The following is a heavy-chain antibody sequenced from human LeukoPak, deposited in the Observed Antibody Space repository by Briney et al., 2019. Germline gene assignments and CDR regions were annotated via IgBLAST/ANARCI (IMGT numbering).Heavy chain of an antibody. CDR2: ISGSGGST. D-gene: IGHD2-15*01. CDR1: GFTFSSYA. J-gene: IGHJ3*02. V-gene: IGHV3-23*01. CDR3: AKDGGVAGRVFDI. Sequence: GGSLRLSCAASGFTFSSYAMSWVRQAPGKGLEWVSAISGSGGSTYYADSVKGRFTISRDNSKDTLYLQMNSLRAEDTAVYYCAKDGGVAGRVFDIWGQGTMVTVSS.